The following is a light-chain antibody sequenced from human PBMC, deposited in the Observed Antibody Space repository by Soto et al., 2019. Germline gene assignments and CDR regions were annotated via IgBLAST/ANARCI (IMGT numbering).Light chain of an antibody. CDR3: QRRSTWPFT. CDR1: QSISSY. J-gene: IGKJ3*01. V-gene: IGKV3-11*01. Sequence: EIVLTQSPATLSLSPGERATLSCRASQSISSYLAWYQQKPDQAPRLLIYDASNRATGIPARFSGSGSGTDFTLTISSLEPEDLAVYYCQRRSTWPFTFGPGTKVDI. CDR2: DAS.